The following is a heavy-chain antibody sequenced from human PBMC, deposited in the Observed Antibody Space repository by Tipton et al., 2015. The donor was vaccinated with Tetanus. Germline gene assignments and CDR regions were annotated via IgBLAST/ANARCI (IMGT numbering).Heavy chain of an antibody. J-gene: IGHJ4*02. CDR2: IIPIFGTI. Sequence: QLVQSGAEVRKPGASVRISCTLSGYYLTNYGVSWVRQAPGQGLEWMGGIIPIFGTITYAQKFQGRVTISADKSTNTAYMELSSLTSEDTAVYYCARSRGGTRVYYAIAFWGQGTLVTVSS. CDR1: GYYLTNYG. CDR3: ARSRGGTRVYYAIAF. V-gene: IGHV1-69*06. D-gene: IGHD3-22*01.